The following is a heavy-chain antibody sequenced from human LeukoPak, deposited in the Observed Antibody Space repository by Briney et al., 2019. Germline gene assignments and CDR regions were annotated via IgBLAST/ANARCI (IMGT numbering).Heavy chain of an antibody. CDR2: ISNDGGGT. CDR3: AKGSSGYFAHL. D-gene: IGHD3-22*01. J-gene: IGHJ5*02. CDR1: GFIFNNYG. V-gene: IGHV3-23*01. Sequence: GGSLRLSCAASGFIFNNYGLIWVRQAPGKGLEWVSAISNDGGGTQYADFVEGRFTISRDNSKNTLFLQMSSLRAEDTALYYCAKGSSGYFAHLWGQGTLVTVSS.